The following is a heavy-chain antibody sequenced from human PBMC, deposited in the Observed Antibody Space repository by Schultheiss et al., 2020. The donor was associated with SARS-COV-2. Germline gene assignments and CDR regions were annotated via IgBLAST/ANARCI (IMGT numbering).Heavy chain of an antibody. V-gene: IGHV3-23*01. CDR2: ISGSGGST. D-gene: IGHD1-26*01. CDR3: AKDASTVPLWGLQWDPFGAFDI. Sequence: GGSLRLSCAASGFTFSSYAMSWVRQAPGKGLEWVSAISGSGGSTYYADSVKGRFTISRDNSKNTLYLQMNSLRAEDTAVYYCAKDASTVPLWGLQWDPFGAFDIWGQGTMVTVS. J-gene: IGHJ3*02. CDR1: GFTFSSYA.